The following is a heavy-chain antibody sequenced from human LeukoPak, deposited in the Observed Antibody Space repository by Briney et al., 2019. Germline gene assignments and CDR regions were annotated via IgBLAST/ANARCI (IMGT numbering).Heavy chain of an antibody. V-gene: IGHV1-2*02. CDR1: VYIFTDYY. Sequence: SVKVPCKASVYIFTDYYMHWVRQAPGHGLEWMGWINRNSGGTKHAQHFQGRVTMTRDTSISTAYMELSSLTSDDTAVYYCARDLSLTPRRDYFDYWGQGTLVTVSS. J-gene: IGHJ4*02. CDR3: ARDLSLTPRRDYFDY. D-gene: IGHD1-14*01. CDR2: INRNSGGT.